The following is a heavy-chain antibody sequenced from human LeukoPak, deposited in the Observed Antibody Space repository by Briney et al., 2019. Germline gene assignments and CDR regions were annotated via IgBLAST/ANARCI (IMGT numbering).Heavy chain of an antibody. V-gene: IGHV3-74*03. CDR3: AKGVLRVTDY. Sequence: PGGSLSLSCAASGFIFRNYWMHWVRQSPGKGLVWVSRVNNDGSSTTYADSVKGRFTNSRDNAKNTLYLQMNSLRAEDTAVYYCAKGVLRVTDYWGEGTLVTVSS. J-gene: IGHJ4*02. D-gene: IGHD4-17*01. CDR1: GFIFRNYW. CDR2: VNNDGSST.